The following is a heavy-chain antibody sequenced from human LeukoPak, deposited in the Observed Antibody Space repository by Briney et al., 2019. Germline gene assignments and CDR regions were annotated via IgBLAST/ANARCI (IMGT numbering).Heavy chain of an antibody. CDR1: GFTFSSYD. CDR3: ARGGIWFGELFPQD. CDR2: IGTAGDT. V-gene: IGHV3-13*01. Sequence: PGGSLRLSCAASGFTFSSYDMHWVRQATGKGLEWVSAIGTAGDTYYPGSVKGRFTISRENAKNSLYLHMNSLRAGDTAVYYCARGGIWFGELFPQDWGQGTLVTVSS. D-gene: IGHD3-10*01. J-gene: IGHJ4*02.